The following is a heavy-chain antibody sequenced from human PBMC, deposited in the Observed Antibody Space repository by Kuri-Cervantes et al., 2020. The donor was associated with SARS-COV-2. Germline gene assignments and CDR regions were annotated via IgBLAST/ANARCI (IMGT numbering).Heavy chain of an antibody. D-gene: IGHD5-24*01. J-gene: IGHJ4*02. CDR2: IKHDGSER. CDR1: GFSISDRAYW. Sequence: GGSLRLSCTASGFSISDRAYWMTWVRQTPGKGLEWVANIKHDGSERFYVDSVKGRFTISRDNAKNSLYLQMDSLRAEDTAVYYCVREKGGWLQGDYWGQGTLVTGSS. CDR3: VREKGGWLQGDY. V-gene: IGHV3-7*01.